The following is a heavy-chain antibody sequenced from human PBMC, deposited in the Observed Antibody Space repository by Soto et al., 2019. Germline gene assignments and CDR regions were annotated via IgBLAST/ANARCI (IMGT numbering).Heavy chain of an antibody. CDR3: ARAPSYVNILGWLYYYALDV. D-gene: IGHD3-16*01. V-gene: IGHV1-18*01. CDR2: ISPYSGDT. J-gene: IGHJ6*02. Sequence: QAQLVQSGAEVKKPGASVKVSCKASGYTFTTYGVSWVRQAPGQGLEWMGWISPYSGDTDFAPKFLGRISLTSDTSTRTAYIDLSNLGSDATAVYFCARAPSYVNILGWLYYYALDVWCQGTPVTFSS. CDR1: GYTFTTYG.